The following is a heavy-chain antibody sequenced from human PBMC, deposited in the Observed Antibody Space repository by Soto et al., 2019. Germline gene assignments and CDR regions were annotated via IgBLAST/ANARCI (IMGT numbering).Heavy chain of an antibody. CDR3: ARGMSGYDYIFDY. CDR1: GVSISNYY. J-gene: IGHJ4*02. V-gene: IGHV4-4*07. D-gene: IGHD5-12*01. CDR2: IYTSGIT. Sequence: QVQLQESGPGLVKPSETLSLTCTVSGVSISNYYWSWIRQPAGKGLEWIGRIYTSGITNYNPSLKSRVTISVDTSKNQFYLKLSSVTAADPAVYYCARGMSGYDYIFDYWGQGTLVTVSS.